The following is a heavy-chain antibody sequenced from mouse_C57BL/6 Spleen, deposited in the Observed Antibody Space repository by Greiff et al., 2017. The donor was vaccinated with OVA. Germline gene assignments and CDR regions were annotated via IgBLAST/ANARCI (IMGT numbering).Heavy chain of an antibody. CDR2: IYPSDSET. D-gene: IGHD2-3*01. V-gene: IGHV1-61*01. Sequence: QVQLQQPGAELVRPGSSVKLSCKASGYTFTSYWMDWVKQRPGQGLEWIGNIYPSDSETHYNPKFKDQAKLTVDKSSSTAYMQLSSLTSEDSAVYYCARKGEESLYYFDYWCQGTTLTVSS. CDR1: GYTFTSYW. CDR3: ARKGEESLYYFDY. J-gene: IGHJ2*01.